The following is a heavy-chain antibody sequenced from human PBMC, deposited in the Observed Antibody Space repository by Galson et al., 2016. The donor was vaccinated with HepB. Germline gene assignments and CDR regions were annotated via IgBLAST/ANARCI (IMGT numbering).Heavy chain of an antibody. CDR3: AGGDFGVGYGGYHSSYAMVI. Sequence: SVKVSCKASGGTFIGYGLGWVRQAPGQGLEWMGGIIPLFGTENFAQKFQGRVTITADNSTSTIYMELSSLTYEDTAVYYCAGGDFGVGYGGYHSSYAMVIWGQGTTVTVSS. CDR2: IIPLFGTE. D-gene: IGHD3-3*01. V-gene: IGHV1-69*06. CDR1: GGTFIGYG. J-gene: IGHJ6*02.